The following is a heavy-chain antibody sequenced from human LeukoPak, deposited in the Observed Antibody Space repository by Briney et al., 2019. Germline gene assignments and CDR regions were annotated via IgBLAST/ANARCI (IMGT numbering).Heavy chain of an antibody. CDR3: ARDLGDSSCYSSYFDY. CDR2: GIPILGIA. J-gene: IGHJ4*02. Sequence: ASVKVSCKASGGTFSSYAISWVRQPPGQGLEWMGRGIPILGIANYAQKFQGRVTITADKSTSTAYMELSSLTSADTAVYYCARDLGDSSCYSSYFDYWGQGTPVTVSS. D-gene: IGHD3-22*01. CDR1: GGTFSSYA. V-gene: IGHV1-69*04.